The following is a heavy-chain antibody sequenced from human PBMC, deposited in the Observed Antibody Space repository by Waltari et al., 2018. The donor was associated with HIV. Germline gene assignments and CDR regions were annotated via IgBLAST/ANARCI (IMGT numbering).Heavy chain of an antibody. CDR3: ATCFSVAGMDNFDY. CDR1: VFAFTKVF. J-gene: IGHJ4*02. Sequence: DVPLVQSEGRSVQPGGSLRLSCAPPVFAFTKVFMSWVRQGPGKALEVVSNIGRDGSEKNYVDSVKGRFTISRDIANSSLYLQLNSLRVDDTAVYYCATCFSVAGMDNFDYWGQGALVTVSS. V-gene: IGHV3-7*01. CDR2: IGRDGSEK. D-gene: IGHD6-19*01.